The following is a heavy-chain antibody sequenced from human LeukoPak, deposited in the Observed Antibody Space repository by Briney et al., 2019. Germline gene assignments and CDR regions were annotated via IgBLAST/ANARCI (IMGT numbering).Heavy chain of an antibody. Sequence: GGSLRLSCAASGFTFSSHEMNWVRQAQGKGLEWVSYISSSGSTIYYADSVKGRFTISRDNAKNSLYLQMNSLRAEDTAVYYCAELGITMIGGVWGKGTTVTISS. J-gene: IGHJ6*04. V-gene: IGHV3-48*03. CDR3: AELGITMIGGV. CDR2: ISSSGSTI. CDR1: GFTFSSHE. D-gene: IGHD3-10*02.